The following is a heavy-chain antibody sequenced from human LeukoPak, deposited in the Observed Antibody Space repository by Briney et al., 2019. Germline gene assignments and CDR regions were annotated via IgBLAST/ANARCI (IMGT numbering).Heavy chain of an antibody. Sequence: PGGSLTLSCPPSGLTFRRYRLHWVRPAPGKGLEWVSSISSSSSYIYYADSVKGRFTISRDNAKNSLYLQMNSLRAEDTAVYYCARDFVMVEYYDILTGYYGFDYWGQGTQVTVSS. D-gene: IGHD3-9*01. CDR3: ARDFVMVEYYDILTGYYGFDY. CDR2: ISSSSSYI. CDR1: GLTFRRYR. V-gene: IGHV3-21*01. J-gene: IGHJ4*02.